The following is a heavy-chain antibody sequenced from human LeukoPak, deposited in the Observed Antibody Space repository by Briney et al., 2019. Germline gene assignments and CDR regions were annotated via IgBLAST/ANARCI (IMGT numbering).Heavy chain of an antibody. D-gene: IGHD2-2*01. CDR3: ARNMGYCSSTSCYNYFDH. V-gene: IGHV4-4*07. J-gene: IGHJ5*02. CDR2: IYSSGSA. Sequence: SETLSLTCSVSGAFIDSFYWSWIRQSAGNGLEWIGRIYSSGSANYNPSLKSRVTMSVDMSKKQISLKLTSVTAADTALYYCARNMGYCSSTSCYNYFDHWGQGLLVTVSS. CDR1: GAFIDSFY.